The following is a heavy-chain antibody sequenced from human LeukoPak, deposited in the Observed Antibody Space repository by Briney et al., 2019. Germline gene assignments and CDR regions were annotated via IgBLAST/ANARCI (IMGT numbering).Heavy chain of an antibody. V-gene: IGHV5-51*01. CDR1: GSNFPSYW. D-gene: IGHD2/OR15-2a*01. CDR2: IYPGDSDT. CDR3: ARHLYCTTTTCSYFDS. Sequence: GGSLKISCKGSGSNFPSYWIGWGRQLPGKGLEWMGSIYPGDSDTRYSPSFQGQVTISADKSINTAYLQWSSLKASDTAMYYCARHLYCTTTTCSYFDSWGQGTLVTVSS. J-gene: IGHJ4*02.